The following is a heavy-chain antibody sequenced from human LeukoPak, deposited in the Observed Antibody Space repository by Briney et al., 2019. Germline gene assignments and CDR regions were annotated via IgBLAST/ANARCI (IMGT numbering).Heavy chain of an antibody. CDR2: ISCYNGDT. CDR3: ARDPTNTSGRYAYFDS. V-gene: IGHV1-18*01. J-gene: IGHJ4*02. Sequence: ASVKVSCKASGYTFTHHGITWVRQAPGQGLEWMAWISCYNGDTHYAQKFQGRVTLTTDTSTTTAFMELRSLRSDDTAVYYCARDPTNTSGRYAYFDSWGQGTLVTVSS. CDR1: GYTFTHHG. D-gene: IGHD6-19*01.